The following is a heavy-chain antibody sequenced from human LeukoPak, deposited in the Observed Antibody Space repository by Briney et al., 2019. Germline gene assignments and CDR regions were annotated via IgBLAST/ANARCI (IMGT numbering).Heavy chain of an antibody. Sequence: GGSLRLSCTASAITFSNSWMSWVRQAPGKGLEWVANIKQDGSETNYVDSVKGRFTISRGNAKNSLFLQMNSLRGEDTGIYYCARHLAGDSLYRHFDYWGQGTPVTVSS. CDR3: ARHLAGDSLYRHFDY. J-gene: IGHJ4*02. CDR2: IKQDGSET. V-gene: IGHV3-7*04. D-gene: IGHD5/OR15-5a*01. CDR1: AITFSNSW.